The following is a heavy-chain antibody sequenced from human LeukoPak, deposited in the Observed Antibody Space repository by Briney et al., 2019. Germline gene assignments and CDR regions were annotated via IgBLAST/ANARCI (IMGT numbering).Heavy chain of an antibody. D-gene: IGHD3-10*01. CDR3: ARESYYGSGSEGYFAY. V-gene: IGHV4-59*01. CDR2: MYYSGST. J-gene: IGHJ4*02. CDR1: GDSISSYY. Sequence: SGTLSLTCTVSGDSISSYYWSWIRQPPGKGLEWIGNMYYSGSTNYNPSLKSRVTISVDTSKNQFSLKLSSVTAADTAVYYCARESYYGSGSEGYFAYWGQGTLVTVSS.